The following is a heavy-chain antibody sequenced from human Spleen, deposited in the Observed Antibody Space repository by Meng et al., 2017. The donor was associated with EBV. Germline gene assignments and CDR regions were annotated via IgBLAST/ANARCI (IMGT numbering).Heavy chain of an antibody. CDR2: INVVNGDT. CDR1: GNTVTDYA. Sequence: QVQCVPSGGGVKNPWASCNVSCKVSGNTVTDYAMHWVRQDTGHRLEWMGWINVVNGDTKYPHKFQDRVTITRETSGNTVYMGLTSLTYEDTVIYYCARLPGLDYWGPGTLVTVSS. CDR3: ARLPGLDY. V-gene: IGHV1-3*01. D-gene: IGHD3-10*01. J-gene: IGHJ4*02.